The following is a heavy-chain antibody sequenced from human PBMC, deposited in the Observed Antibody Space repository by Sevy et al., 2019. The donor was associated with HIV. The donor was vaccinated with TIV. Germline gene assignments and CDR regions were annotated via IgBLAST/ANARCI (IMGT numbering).Heavy chain of an antibody. J-gene: IGHJ4*02. Sequence: SENLSLTCTVSGGSISNYFWSWIRQPPGKGLEWIGYIYYSGSTNYNPSLKSRVTISVDTSKNQFSLKLSSVTAADTAVYYCARGGIGAVGDFDYWGQGTLVTVSS. CDR2: IYYSGST. CDR1: GGSISNYF. CDR3: ARGGIGAVGDFDY. D-gene: IGHD6-13*01. V-gene: IGHV4-59*01.